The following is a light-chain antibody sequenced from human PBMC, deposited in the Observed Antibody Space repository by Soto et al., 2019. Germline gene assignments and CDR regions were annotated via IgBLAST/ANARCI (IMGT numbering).Light chain of an antibody. V-gene: IGKV3-15*01. CDR2: GAS. Sequence: EIVMTQSPATLSVSPGERATLSCRASQSVSSNLAWYQQKPGPAPRLRIYGASTRAAGIPARFSGSGSGTEFTLTIRSLQSEDFAVYYGQQYNSWPPWTFGQGTKVEMK. CDR1: QSVSSN. CDR3: QQYNSWPPWT. J-gene: IGKJ1*01.